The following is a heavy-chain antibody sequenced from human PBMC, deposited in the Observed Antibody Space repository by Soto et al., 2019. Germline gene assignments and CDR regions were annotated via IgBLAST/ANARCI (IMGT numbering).Heavy chain of an antibody. CDR1: GGSISSYY. J-gene: IGHJ4*02. CDR3: AASGSGWYRRAYYFDY. Sequence: SETLSLTCTVSGGSISSYYWSWIRQPPGKGLEWIGYIYYSGSTNYNPSLKSRVTISVDTSKNQFSLKLSSVTAADTAVYYCAASGSGWYRRAYYFDYWGQGTLVTVSS. V-gene: IGHV4-59*01. D-gene: IGHD6-19*01. CDR2: IYYSGST.